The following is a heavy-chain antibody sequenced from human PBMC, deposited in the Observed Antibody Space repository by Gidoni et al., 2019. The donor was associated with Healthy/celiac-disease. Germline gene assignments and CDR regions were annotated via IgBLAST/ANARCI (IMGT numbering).Heavy chain of an antibody. CDR3: ARVLIAAAGPSDYFDY. V-gene: IGHV4-39*07. D-gene: IGHD6-13*01. Sequence: QLQLQESGPGLVKPSETLSLTCTVSGGSISRSSYYWGWLRQPPGKGLEWIGSIYYSGSTYYNPSLKSRVTISVDTSKNQFSLKLSSVTAADTAVYYCARVLIAAAGPSDYFDYWGQGTLVTVSS. CDR2: IYYSGST. CDR1: GGSISRSSYY. J-gene: IGHJ4*02.